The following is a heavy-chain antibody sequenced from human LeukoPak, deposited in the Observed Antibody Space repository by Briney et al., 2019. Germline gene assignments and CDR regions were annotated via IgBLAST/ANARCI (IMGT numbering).Heavy chain of an antibody. CDR2: IKVDGSWT. CDR3: ARYEQRPGVTTSDP. V-gene: IGHV3-74*01. Sequence: GRSLRLSCAASGLTFNSYWMVCIRQAPGKGLVWVSCIKVDGSWTLHADSVKGRFTISRDYAKNTVYLQMNSLRVEDTAMYYCARYEQRPGVTTSDPWSQGTLVSVSS. J-gene: IGHJ5*02. D-gene: IGHD6-25*01. CDR1: GLTFNSYW.